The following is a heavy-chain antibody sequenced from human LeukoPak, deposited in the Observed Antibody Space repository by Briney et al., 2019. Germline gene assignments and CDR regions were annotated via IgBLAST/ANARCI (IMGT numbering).Heavy chain of an antibody. Sequence: KSSETLSLTCAVYGGSFSGYYWSWIRQPPGKGLEWIGEINHSGSTNYNPSLKSRVTISVDTSKNQFSLKLSSVTAADTAVYYCARRWIVVVTAIPNWFDPWGQGTLVTVSS. D-gene: IGHD2-21*02. CDR1: GGSFSGYY. V-gene: IGHV4-34*01. J-gene: IGHJ5*02. CDR3: ARRWIVVVTAIPNWFDP. CDR2: INHSGST.